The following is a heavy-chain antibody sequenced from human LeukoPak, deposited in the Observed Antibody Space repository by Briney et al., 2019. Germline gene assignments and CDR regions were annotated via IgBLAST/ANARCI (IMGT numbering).Heavy chain of an antibody. CDR1: GYTFINFY. D-gene: IGHD6-13*01. Sequence: GASVKVSCKASGYTFINFYLHWVRQAPGQGLEWVGIFNPRGGSSNYAQKFQGRVTMTRDTSTSAVYMELSSLRSEDTAVYYCARDPIDSNWYSDHWFDPWGQGTLVTVSS. J-gene: IGHJ5*02. CDR2: FNPRGGSS. CDR3: ARDPIDSNWYSDHWFDP. V-gene: IGHV1-46*01.